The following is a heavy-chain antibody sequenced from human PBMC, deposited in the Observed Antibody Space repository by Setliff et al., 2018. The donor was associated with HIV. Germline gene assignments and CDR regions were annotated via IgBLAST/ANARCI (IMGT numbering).Heavy chain of an antibody. CDR1: GFSISSRYY. CDR2: IYHTGSS. V-gene: IGHV4-38-2*02. Sequence: KTSETLSLTCDVSGFSISSRYYWGWIRQSPGKGLEWIGNIYHTGSSYYNPSLNDRATISLDTSKNQFSLKLNSVTAADTAVYYCARDVLDLVISVYGFWGQGILVTVSS. D-gene: IGHD3-22*01. CDR3: ARDVLDLVISVYGF. J-gene: IGHJ4*02.